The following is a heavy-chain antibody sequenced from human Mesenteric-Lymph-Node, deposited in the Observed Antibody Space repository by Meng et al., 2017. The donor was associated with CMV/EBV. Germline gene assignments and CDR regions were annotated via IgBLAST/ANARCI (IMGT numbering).Heavy chain of an antibody. V-gene: IGHV3-53*01. CDR2: IYSGGST. J-gene: IGHJ4*02. CDR3: AKKAIVAGTGNYYDY. Sequence: GGSLRLSCAASGFTVSSNYMSWVRQAPGKGLEWVSVIYSGGSTYYADSVKGRFTISRDNSKSTLYLQMNSLRAEDTAVYYCAKKAIVAGTGNYYDYWGQGTLVTVSS. D-gene: IGHD6-19*01. CDR1: GFTVSSNY.